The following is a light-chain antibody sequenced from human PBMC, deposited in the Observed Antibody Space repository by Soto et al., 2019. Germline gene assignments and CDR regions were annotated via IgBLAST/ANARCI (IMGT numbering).Light chain of an antibody. CDR1: SGHSNYA. V-gene: IGLV4-69*01. CDR2: LNSDGSH. J-gene: IGLJ1*01. CDR3: QTWGTGIRV. Sequence: QLVLTQSPSASASLGASVKLTCTLSSGHSNYAIAWHQQQPEKGPRYLMKLNSDGSHRKGDGIPDRVSGSSSGAERYLTISSLQSEDEADYYCQTWGTGIRVFGTGTKLTVL.